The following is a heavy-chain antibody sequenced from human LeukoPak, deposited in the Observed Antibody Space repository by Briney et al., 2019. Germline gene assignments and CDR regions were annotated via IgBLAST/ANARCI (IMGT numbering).Heavy chain of an antibody. J-gene: IGHJ4*02. CDR3: ARDEVGAPPVPPGGGGDY. Sequence: AASVKVSCKASGYTFTSYHMHWVRQAPGQGLEWMGIINPSGGSTSYAQKFQGRVTMTRDTSTSTVYMELSSLRSEDTAVYYCARDEVGAPPVPPGGGGDYWGQGTLVTVSS. CDR1: GYTFTSYH. D-gene: IGHD1-26*01. CDR2: INPSGGST. V-gene: IGHV1-46*01.